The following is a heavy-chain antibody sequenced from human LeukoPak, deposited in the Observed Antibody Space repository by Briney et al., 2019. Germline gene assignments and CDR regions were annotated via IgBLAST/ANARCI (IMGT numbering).Heavy chain of an antibody. CDR1: GYTFTGYY. D-gene: IGHD3-3*01. CDR3: ATNIVFGGFDP. J-gene: IGHJ5*02. Sequence: ASVKVSCKASGYTFTGYYMRWVRQAPGQGLEWMGWINPNSGCTNYAQKFQGRVTMTRDTSISTAYMELSRLRSDDTAVYYCATNIVFGGFDPWGQGTLVTVSS. CDR2: INPNSGCT. V-gene: IGHV1-2*02.